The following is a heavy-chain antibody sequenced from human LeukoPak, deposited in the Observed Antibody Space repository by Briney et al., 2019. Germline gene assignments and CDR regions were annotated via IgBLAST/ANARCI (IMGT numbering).Heavy chain of an antibody. CDR2: INWNGGST. V-gene: IGHV3-20*04. Sequence: GGSLRLSCAAPGFTFDDYGMSWVRQAPGKGLEWVSGINWNGGSTGYADSVKGRFTISRDNAKNSLYLQMNSLRAEDTALYYCARESQSRIQLWLTQYYFDYWGQGTLVTVSS. D-gene: IGHD5-18*01. CDR1: GFTFDDYG. J-gene: IGHJ4*02. CDR3: ARESQSRIQLWLTQYYFDY.